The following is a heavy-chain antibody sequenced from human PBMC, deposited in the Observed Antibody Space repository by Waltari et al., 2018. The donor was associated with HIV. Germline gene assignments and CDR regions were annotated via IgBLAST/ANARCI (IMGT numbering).Heavy chain of an antibody. CDR3: ARDPEMATKWGY. CDR1: AFTVRSNY. J-gene: IGHJ4*02. V-gene: IGHV3-53*01. Sequence: EVQLVESGGGLIQPGGSLRLSCAASAFTVRSNYMSWVRQAPGKGLEWVSVIYSGGSTYYADSVKGRFTISRDNSKNTLYLQMNSLRAEDTAVYYCARDPEMATKWGYWGQGTLVTVSS. CDR2: IYSGGST. D-gene: IGHD5-12*01.